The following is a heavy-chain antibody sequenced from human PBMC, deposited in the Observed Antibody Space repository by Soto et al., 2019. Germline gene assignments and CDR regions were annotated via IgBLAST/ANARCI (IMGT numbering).Heavy chain of an antibody. V-gene: IGHV4-59*01. Sequence: SETLSLTCTVSGGSISSYYWSWIRQPPWKGLEWIGYIYYSGSTNYNPSLKSRVTISVDTSKNQFSLKLSSVTAADTAVYYCARVYYGDFPYYYYMDVWGKGTTVTVSS. CDR1: GGSISSYY. CDR3: ARVYYGDFPYYYYMDV. J-gene: IGHJ6*03. CDR2: IYYSGST. D-gene: IGHD4-17*01.